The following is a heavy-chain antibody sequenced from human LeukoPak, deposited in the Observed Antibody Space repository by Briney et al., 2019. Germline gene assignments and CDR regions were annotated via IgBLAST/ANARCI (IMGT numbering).Heavy chain of an antibody. V-gene: IGHV3-9*01. Sequence: GGSLRLSCAASGFTFDDYAMHWVRQAPGKGLEWVSGISWNSGSIGYADSVKGRFTISRDNAKNSLYLQMNSLRAEDTALYYCAKGRRYSSGWFDYWGQGTLVTASS. CDR1: GFTFDDYA. D-gene: IGHD6-19*01. J-gene: IGHJ4*02. CDR2: ISWNSGSI. CDR3: AKGRRYSSGWFDY.